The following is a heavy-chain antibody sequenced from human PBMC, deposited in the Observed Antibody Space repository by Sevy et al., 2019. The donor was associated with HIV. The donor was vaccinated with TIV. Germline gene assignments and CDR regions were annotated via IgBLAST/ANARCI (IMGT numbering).Heavy chain of an antibody. J-gene: IGHJ4*01. Sequence: GSLRLFCAASGFNFSSFGMHWVRQAPGKGLEWLAVIWFDGSNTYYGDSVRGRFTISRDIAKNTLHLQMNSLRAEDTAVYYCARDLEFYDHGDYGPAFMPDFWGHGTLVTVSS. CDR3: ARDLEFYDHGDYGPAFMPDF. CDR1: GFNFSSFG. V-gene: IGHV3-33*01. CDR2: IWFDGSNT. D-gene: IGHD4-17*01.